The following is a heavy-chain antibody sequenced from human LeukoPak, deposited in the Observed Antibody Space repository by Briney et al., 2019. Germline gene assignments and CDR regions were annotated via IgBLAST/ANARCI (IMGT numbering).Heavy chain of an antibody. Sequence: SCKASGYTFSSYGMHWVRQAPGKGLEWVAVISYDGGNKSYADSVKGRFTISRDNSKNTLHLQMNSLRAEDTAVYYCAKDPGASYYDSSGYYPSSIDYWGQGTLVTVSS. CDR3: AKDPGASYYDSSGYYPSSIDY. D-gene: IGHD3-22*01. CDR1: GYTFSSYG. CDR2: ISYDGGNK. V-gene: IGHV3-30*18. J-gene: IGHJ4*02.